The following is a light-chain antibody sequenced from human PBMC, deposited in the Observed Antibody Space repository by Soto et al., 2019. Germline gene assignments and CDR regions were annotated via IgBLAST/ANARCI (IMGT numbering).Light chain of an antibody. CDR3: QQYGSSPLIT. CDR2: DTS. V-gene: IGKV3-20*01. CDR1: QTVSNK. Sequence: IVLTHSAATLSSSPGERATLSFRASQTVSNKLAWYQHKPGQAPRLLIYDTSNRATGIPARFSGSGSGTDFTLTISRLEPEDFAVYHCQQYGSSPLITFGQGTRLEIK. J-gene: IGKJ5*01.